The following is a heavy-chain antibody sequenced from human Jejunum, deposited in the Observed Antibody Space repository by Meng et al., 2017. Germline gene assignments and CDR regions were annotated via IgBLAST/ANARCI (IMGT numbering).Heavy chain of an antibody. CDR1: GFQKNHYT. J-gene: IGHJ4*02. CDR3: ARVLRRSSWYFDY. D-gene: IGHD6-13*01. CDR2: MSECGAGT. Sequence: YATAGFQKNHYTMSWHQHAPAQGLEWVTAMSECGAGTHYADSVNGRFAISRDNSKNTLYLEVNSLGAEDTAVYYCARVLRRSSWYFDYWGQGTLVTVSS. V-gene: IGHV3-23*01.